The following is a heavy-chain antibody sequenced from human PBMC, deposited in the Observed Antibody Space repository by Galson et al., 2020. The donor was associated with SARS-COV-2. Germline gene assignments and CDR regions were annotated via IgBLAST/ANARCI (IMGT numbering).Heavy chain of an antibody. CDR3: ARHGASSGWYGGIDY. V-gene: IGHV5-51*01. CDR1: RYSFTNYW. CDR2: IYPDDSYT. Sequence: GESLKISCKASRYSFTNYWIGWVRQMPGKGLEWMGVIYPDDSYTIYSPSFQGQVTISADKSITTAYLQWSGLKASDTAMYYCARHGASSGWYGGIDYWGQGTLVAVSS. J-gene: IGHJ4*02. D-gene: IGHD6-19*01.